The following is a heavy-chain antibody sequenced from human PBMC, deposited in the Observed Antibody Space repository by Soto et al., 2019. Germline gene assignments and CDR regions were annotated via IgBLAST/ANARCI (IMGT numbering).Heavy chain of an antibody. CDR3: ARAPHGGNSSYYYSGMDV. J-gene: IGHJ6*02. D-gene: IGHD2-21*02. Sequence: SETLSLTCAVYGGSFSGYYWSWIRQPPGKGLEWIGEINHSGSTNYNPSLKSRVTISVDTSKNQFSLKLSSVTAADTAVYYCARAPHGGNSSYYYSGMDVWGQGTTVTVSS. CDR2: INHSGST. V-gene: IGHV4-34*01. CDR1: GGSFSGYY.